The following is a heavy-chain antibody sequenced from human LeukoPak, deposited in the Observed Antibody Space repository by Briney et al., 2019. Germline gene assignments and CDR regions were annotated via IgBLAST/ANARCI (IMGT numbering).Heavy chain of an antibody. CDR1: GYTFPTYG. CDR3: ARGLGGGQYTYYFDY. J-gene: IGHJ4*02. Sequence: ASVKVSCKAVGYTFPTYGITWVRQAPGQGLEWVGWISAYNGKTNYAQKFRGRVTMTTDTSTSTAYVELRSLRSDDTAVYYCARGLGGGQYTYYFDYWGQGSLVTVSS. CDR2: ISAYNGKT. V-gene: IGHV1-18*01. D-gene: IGHD3-16*01.